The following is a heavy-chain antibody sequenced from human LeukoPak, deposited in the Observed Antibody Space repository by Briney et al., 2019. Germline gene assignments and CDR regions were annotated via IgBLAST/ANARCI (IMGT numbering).Heavy chain of an antibody. CDR1: GGSISSYY. D-gene: IGHD3-9*01. V-gene: IGHV4-59*01. CDR2: IYYSGST. J-gene: IGHJ5*02. Sequence: SETLSLTCTVSGGSISSYYWSWIRQPPGKGLEWIGYIYYSGSTNYNPSLKSRVTISVDTSKNQFSLKLSSVTAADTAVYYCARSDPYYDILTGYYLGSWFDPWGQGTLVTVSS. CDR3: ARSDPYYDILTGYYLGSWFDP.